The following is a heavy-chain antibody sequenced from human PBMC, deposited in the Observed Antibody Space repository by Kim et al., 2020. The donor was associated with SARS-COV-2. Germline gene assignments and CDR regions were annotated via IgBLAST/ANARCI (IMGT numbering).Heavy chain of an antibody. V-gene: IGHV3-33*08. CDR2: IWYDGSNK. CDR1: GFTFSSYG. J-gene: IGHJ6*01. D-gene: IGHD6-19*01. CDR3: ARDSVVAVAGNPNYYGM. Sequence: GGSLRLSCAASGFTFSSYGMHWVRQAPGKGLEWVAVIWYDGSNKYYADSVKGRFTISGDNSKTTLYLQMNSLRAEDTAVYYWARDSVVAVAGNPNYYGM.